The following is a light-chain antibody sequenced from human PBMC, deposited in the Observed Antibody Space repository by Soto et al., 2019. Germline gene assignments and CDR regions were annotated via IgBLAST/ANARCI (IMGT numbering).Light chain of an antibody. CDR1: PGIGNY. V-gene: IGKV1-27*01. CDR2: GAS. Sequence: DIQMTQSPPSLSASVGDRVTITCRASPGIGNYLAWYQQKPGKVPKLLIYGASTLQSGVPSRFSGSGSGTDFTLTISSLRPEDFATYYCQKYNRAPRTFGPGTRVEIK. J-gene: IGKJ1*01. CDR3: QKYNRAPRT.